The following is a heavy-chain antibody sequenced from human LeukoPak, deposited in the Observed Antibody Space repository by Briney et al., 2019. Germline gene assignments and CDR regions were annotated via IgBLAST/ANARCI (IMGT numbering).Heavy chain of an antibody. D-gene: IGHD3-22*01. J-gene: IGHJ6*03. CDR2: IKQDGSEK. CDR3: ARADSSGYWPYYYYYYYMDV. CDR1: GFTFSSYW. V-gene: IGHV3-7*01. Sequence: PGGSLRLSCAASGFTFSSYWMSWVRQAPGKGLEWVANIKQDGSEKYYVDSVKGRFTISRDNAKNSLYLQMNSLRAEDTAVYYCARADSSGYWPYYYYYYYMDVWGKGTTVTVSS.